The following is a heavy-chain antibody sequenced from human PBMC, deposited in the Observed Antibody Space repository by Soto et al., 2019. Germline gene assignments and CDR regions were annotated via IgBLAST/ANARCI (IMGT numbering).Heavy chain of an antibody. V-gene: IGHV3-30*03. CDR2: ISYDGSNK. CDR1: GXTFSSYG. D-gene: IGHD2-21*02. J-gene: IGHJ6*02. CDR3: ATAYCGGDCYSNYYYGMDV. Sequence: GSLRLSCAASGXTFSSYGMHWVRRAPGKGLEWVAVISYDGSNKYYADSVKGRFTISRDNSNNTLYMQMNSLRAGDTAVYYFATAYCGGDCYSNYYYGMDVWGQGTTGTVSS.